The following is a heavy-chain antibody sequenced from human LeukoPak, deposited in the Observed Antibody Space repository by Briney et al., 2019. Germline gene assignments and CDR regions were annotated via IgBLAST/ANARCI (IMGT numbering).Heavy chain of an antibody. J-gene: IGHJ4*02. V-gene: IGHV4-61*02. CDR1: GGSLNSGSYY. Sequence: SETLSLTCTVSGGSLNSGSYYWSWIRQPAGEGLDWLGRIYTSGSINYNSSLKSRVSISVDTSKNQFSLKLSSVTAADTAVYYCARGGGWLFDSWGQGILVTVSS. CDR3: ARGGGWLFDS. CDR2: IYTSGSI. D-gene: IGHD6-19*01.